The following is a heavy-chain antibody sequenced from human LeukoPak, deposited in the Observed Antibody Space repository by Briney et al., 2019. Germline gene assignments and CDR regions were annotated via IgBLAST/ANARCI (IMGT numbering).Heavy chain of an antibody. CDR3: ARDRYYGSRNYHLYD. D-gene: IGHD3-10*01. J-gene: IGHJ4*02. CDR2: VYHSGTT. Sequence: SETLSLTCTVSGYSVSGGYYWGWIRQPPGKGLEWIGSVYHSGTTYYNPSLKSRVTISADTSKNQFSLILTSVTAADTAVYYCARDRYYGSRNYHLYDWGQGTLVTVSS. CDR1: GYSVSGGYY. V-gene: IGHV4-38-2*02.